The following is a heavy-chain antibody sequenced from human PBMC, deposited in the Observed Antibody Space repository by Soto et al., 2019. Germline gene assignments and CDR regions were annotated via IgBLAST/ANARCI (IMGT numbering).Heavy chain of an antibody. CDR2: IDPSDSYT. CDR1: GYSFTSYW. D-gene: IGHD3-3*01. V-gene: IGHV5-10-1*01. CDR3: ARQFRAYYDFWSGYETLDY. Sequence: PGESLKISCKGSGYSFTSYWISWVRQMPGKGLEWMGRIDPSDSYTNYSPSFQGHVTISADKSISTAYLQWSSLKASDTAMYYCARQFRAYYDFWSGYETLDYWGQGTLVTVSS. J-gene: IGHJ4*02.